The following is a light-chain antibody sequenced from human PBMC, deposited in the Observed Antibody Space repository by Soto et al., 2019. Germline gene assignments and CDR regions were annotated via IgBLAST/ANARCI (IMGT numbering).Light chain of an antibody. Sequence: QSALTQPASVSGSPGQSITISCTGTSSDVGGYNYVSWYQQPPGKAPKLMIYEVSYRPSGVSNRFSGSKSGNTASLTISGLQAEDEANYYCSSYTSSSIPGVFGGGTNLTVL. CDR1: SSDVGGYNY. V-gene: IGLV2-14*01. CDR2: EVS. CDR3: SSYTSSSIPGV. J-gene: IGLJ2*01.